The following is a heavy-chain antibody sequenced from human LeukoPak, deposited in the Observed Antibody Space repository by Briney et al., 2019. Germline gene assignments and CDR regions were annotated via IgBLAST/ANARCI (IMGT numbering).Heavy chain of an antibody. CDR3: AILRVTSRTFDY. Sequence: PSETLSLTCAVYGGSFSGHYWSWIRQPPGKGLEWIGEINHSGSTNYNPSLKSRVTISVDTSKNQFSLKLSSVTAADTAVYYCAILRVTSRTFDYWDQGTLVTVSS. J-gene: IGHJ4*02. D-gene: IGHD2-21*02. CDR1: GGSFSGHY. CDR2: INHSGST. V-gene: IGHV4-34*01.